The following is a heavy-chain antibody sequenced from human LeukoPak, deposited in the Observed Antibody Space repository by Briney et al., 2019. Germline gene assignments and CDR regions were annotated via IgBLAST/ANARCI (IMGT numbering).Heavy chain of an antibody. J-gene: IGHJ4*02. CDR2: ISGSGGST. D-gene: IGHD3-22*01. V-gene: IGHV3-23*01. Sequence: GGSLRLSCAASGFTFSSYAMSWVRQAPGKGLEWVSAISGSGGSTYYADSVKGRSTISRDNSTNTLYLQMNSLRAEDTAVYYCAKDLGPYDSSTYLHWGQGTLVTVSS. CDR1: GFTFSSYA. CDR3: AKDLGPYDSSTYLH.